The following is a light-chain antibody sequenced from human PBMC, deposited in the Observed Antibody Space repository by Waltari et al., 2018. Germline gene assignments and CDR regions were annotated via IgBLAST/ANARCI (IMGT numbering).Light chain of an antibody. CDR3: HSRDASGVGGS. Sequence: SSELTQDPTVSVAMGQTVRITCQGDSLRSYYASWYQQRPGQAPILVFSGNNNRPAGVPDLFSGSSSDNTAVLTITGAQAEDEASYYCHSRDASGVGGSFGGGTKLTVL. V-gene: IGLV3-19*01. J-gene: IGLJ2*01. CDR2: GNN. CDR1: SLRSYY.